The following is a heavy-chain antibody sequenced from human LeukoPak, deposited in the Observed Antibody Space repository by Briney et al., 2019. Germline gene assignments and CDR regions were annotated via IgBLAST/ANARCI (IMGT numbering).Heavy chain of an antibody. J-gene: IGHJ6*02. CDR2: NNHSGGT. CDR3: ARRSRVTYYYGMDV. V-gene: IGHV4-34*01. D-gene: IGHD1-26*01. Sequence: SETLSLTCVVYGGSFSGYYWSWVRPAPGQGLEWIGENNHSGGTNYNPSLKSRVTIPVDTSKNQFSLKLSSVTAADTAVYYCARRSRVTYYYGMDVWGQGTTVTVSS. CDR1: GGSFSGYY.